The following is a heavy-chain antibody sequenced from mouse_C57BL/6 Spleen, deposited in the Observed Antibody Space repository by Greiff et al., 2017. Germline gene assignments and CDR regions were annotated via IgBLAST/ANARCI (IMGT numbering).Heavy chain of an antibody. CDR3: ARVGLRGYCDY. J-gene: IGHJ2*01. CDR2: ISYSGST. V-gene: IGHV3-1*01. CDR1: GYSITSGYD. Sequence: VQLQESGPGMVKPSQSLSLTCTVTGYSITSGYDWHWIRPFPGNKLEWMGYISYSGSTNYNPSLKSRISITHDTSKNPVFLKLNSVTTEDTATYYCARVGLRGYCDYWGQGTTLTVSS. D-gene: IGHD2-2*01.